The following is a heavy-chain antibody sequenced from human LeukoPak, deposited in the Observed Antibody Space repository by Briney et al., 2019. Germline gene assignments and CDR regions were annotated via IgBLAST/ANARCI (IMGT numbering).Heavy chain of an antibody. V-gene: IGHV3-30*02. D-gene: IGHD4-17*01. Sequence: PGGSLRLSCAASGFTFSSYGMHWVRQAPGKGLEWVAIIRYDGGNKYYADSVKGRFTISRDNSKNMLYLQMNSLRAEDTAMYYCAKDTRATVTTGNWFDPWGQGTLVTVSS. CDR1: GFTFSSYG. CDR3: AKDTRATVTTGNWFDP. CDR2: IRYDGGNK. J-gene: IGHJ5*02.